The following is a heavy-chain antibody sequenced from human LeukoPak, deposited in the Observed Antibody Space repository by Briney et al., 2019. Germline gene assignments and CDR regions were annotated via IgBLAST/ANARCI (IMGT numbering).Heavy chain of an antibody. V-gene: IGHV4-59*11. CDR1: GVSISSHC. CDR3: ARDPSYYGSGRVRWFDP. CDR2: ICYTGST. Sequence: SGTLSLTCAVSGVSISSHCWGWIRQPPGKGPEWIASICYTGSTEYSPSIKSRVTMSVDTSKNQFSLRLMSVTAADTAVYFCARDPSYYGSGRVRWFDPWGQGTLVSVSS. D-gene: IGHD3-10*01. J-gene: IGHJ5*02.